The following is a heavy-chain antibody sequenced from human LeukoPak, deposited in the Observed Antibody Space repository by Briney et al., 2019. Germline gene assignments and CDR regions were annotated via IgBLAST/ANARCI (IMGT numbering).Heavy chain of an antibody. J-gene: IGHJ4*02. V-gene: IGHV3-30*02. CDR3: AKDGWLQSLDY. CDR1: GFTFSSYG. Sequence: GGSLRFSCAASGFTFSSYGMHWVRQAPGKGPEWVAFTRFDGSGKYYAGTMKGRLTISRDNSKNTVYLQMESLRVEDTAFYYCAKDGWLQSLDYWGQGTLVAVSA. D-gene: IGHD5-18*01. CDR2: TRFDGSGK.